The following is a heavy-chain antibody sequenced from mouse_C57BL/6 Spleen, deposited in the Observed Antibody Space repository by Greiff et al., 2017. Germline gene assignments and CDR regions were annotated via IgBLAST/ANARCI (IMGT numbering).Heavy chain of an antibody. Sequence: EVMLVESGGGLVKPGGSLKLSCAASGFTFSSYTMSWVRQTPEKRLEWVATISGGGGNTYYPDSVKGRVTISRDNAKNTLYLQLSSLRSEDTALYYCARLPYYSNYSYAMDYWGQGTSVTVSS. J-gene: IGHJ4*01. CDR3: ARLPYYSNYSYAMDY. CDR1: GFTFSSYT. D-gene: IGHD2-5*01. V-gene: IGHV5-9*01. CDR2: ISGGGGNT.